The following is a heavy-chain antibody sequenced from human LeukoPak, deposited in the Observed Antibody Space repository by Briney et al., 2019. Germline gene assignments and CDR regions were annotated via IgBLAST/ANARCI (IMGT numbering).Heavy chain of an antibody. J-gene: IGHJ4*02. CDR3: ARINYRPIIKFFDF. Sequence: ASVKVSCKASGYTFTSYYMHWVRQAPGQGLEWMGIINPSGGSTSYAQKFQGRVTMTTDTSTSTAYMELRSLRSDDTAVYYCARINYRPIIKFFDFWGQGTLVTASS. CDR2: INPSGGST. CDR1: GYTFTSYY. V-gene: IGHV1-46*01. D-gene: IGHD4-11*01.